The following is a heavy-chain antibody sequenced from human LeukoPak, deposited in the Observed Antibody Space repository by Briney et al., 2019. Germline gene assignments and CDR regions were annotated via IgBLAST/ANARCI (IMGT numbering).Heavy chain of an antibody. V-gene: IGHV1-69*05. J-gene: IGHJ4*02. CDR1: GKAFSSDS. Sequence: GASVKVSCKASGKAFSSDSISMSRQAPGLGLEWMGGIIPIFGTANYAQKFQGRVTITTDESTSTAYMELSSLSSEDTAVYYCARAYYYDSSRYLWYFDYWGQGTLVTVCS. D-gene: IGHD3-22*01. CDR2: IIPIFGTA. CDR3: ARAYYYDSSRYLWYFDY.